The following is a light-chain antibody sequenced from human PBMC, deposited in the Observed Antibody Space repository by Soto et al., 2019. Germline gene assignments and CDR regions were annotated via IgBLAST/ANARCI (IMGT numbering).Light chain of an antibody. CDR2: GAS. CDR3: QQYNNWPPFT. CDR1: QTISSN. Sequence: DIVMTQSPATLSVSPGERATLSCRASQTISSNLAWYQQKPGQTPRLLIYGASTRAAGIPARFSGSGSGTDVTLTITSLQSEDFAVYYCQQYNNWPPFTIGPGTKVDIK. V-gene: IGKV3-15*01. J-gene: IGKJ3*01.